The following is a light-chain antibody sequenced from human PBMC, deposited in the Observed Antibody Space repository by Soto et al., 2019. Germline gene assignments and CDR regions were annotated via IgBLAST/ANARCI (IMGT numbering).Light chain of an antibody. Sequence: EIVLTQSPGTLSLSPGERATLSCRASQSVSSSFLAWYQQKCGQAPRLLIYGASNKATGIPARFSGSGSGTDFTLTISSLEPEDFAVYYCQQRSNWPPTFGGGTKVDIK. CDR3: QQRSNWPPT. V-gene: IGKV3D-20*02. CDR1: QSVSSSF. CDR2: GAS. J-gene: IGKJ4*01.